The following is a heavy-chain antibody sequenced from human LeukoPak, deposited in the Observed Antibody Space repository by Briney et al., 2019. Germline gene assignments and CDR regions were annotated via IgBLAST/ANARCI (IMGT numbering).Heavy chain of an antibody. V-gene: IGHV3-66*01. CDR1: GFTVSSNY. CDR3: ARDPDNWFDP. Sequence: GGSLRLSCAASGFTVSSNYMGWVRQAPGKGLECVSVIYSGGSTYYADSVKGRFTISRDNSKNTLYLQMNSLRAEDTAVYYCARDPDNWFDPWGQGTLVTVSS. CDR2: IYSGGST. J-gene: IGHJ5*02.